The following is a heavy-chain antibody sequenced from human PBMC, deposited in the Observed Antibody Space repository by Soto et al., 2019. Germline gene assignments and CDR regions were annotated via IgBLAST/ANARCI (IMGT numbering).Heavy chain of an antibody. J-gene: IGHJ4*02. CDR1: GGSISSGGYY. CDR2: IYYSGST. CDR3: ARATAAAGHFDY. V-gene: IGHV4-31*03. D-gene: IGHD6-13*01. Sequence: SETLSLTCTVSGGSISSGGYYWRWIRQHPGKGLEWIGYIYYSGSTYYNPSLKSRVTISVDTSKNQFSLKLSSVTAADTDVYYCARATAAAGHFDYWGQGTLVTVSS.